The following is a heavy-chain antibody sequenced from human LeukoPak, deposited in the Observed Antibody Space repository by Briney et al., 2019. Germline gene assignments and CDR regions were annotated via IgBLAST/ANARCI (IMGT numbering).Heavy chain of an antibody. CDR3: ARGLADTGTPYYFDY. J-gene: IGHJ4*02. V-gene: IGHV4-34*01. Sequence: PSETLSLTCTVSGGSISSYYWSWIRQPPGKGLEWIGEINHSGSTNYNPSLKSRVTISVDTSKNQFSLKLSSVTAADTAVYYCARGLADTGTPYYFDYWGQGTLVTVSS. CDR2: INHSGST. D-gene: IGHD5-18*01. CDR1: GGSISSYY.